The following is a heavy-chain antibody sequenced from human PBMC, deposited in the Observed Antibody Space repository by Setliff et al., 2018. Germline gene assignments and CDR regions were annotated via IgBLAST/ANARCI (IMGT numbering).Heavy chain of an antibody. CDR3: ATSTITTYYFDY. Sequence: PGGSLRLSCVTSGFAFTSYDMTWVRQAPGKGLEWVASINNGGVSADYTDSVKDRFTISRDNSRNTLYLQMKSLRAEDTAIYYCATSTITTYYFDYWGHGTLVTVSS. CDR1: GFAFTSYD. J-gene: IGHJ4*01. D-gene: IGHD4-4*01. CDR2: INNGGVSA. V-gene: IGHV3-23*01.